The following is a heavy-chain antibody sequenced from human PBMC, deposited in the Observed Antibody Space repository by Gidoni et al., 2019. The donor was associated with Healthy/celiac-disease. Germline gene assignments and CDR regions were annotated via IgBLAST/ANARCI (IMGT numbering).Heavy chain of an antibody. CDR2: IYYSGST. D-gene: IGHD5-18*01. J-gene: IGHJ4*02. V-gene: IGHV4-39*01. CDR3: ARAPTAMARSFDY. CDR1: GGSIRSRSYY. Sequence: QLQLQESGPGLVKPSETLSLTCPVSGGSIRSRSYYWGWIRQPPGKGLEWIGSIYYSGSTYYNTSLKSRVTISVDTSKNQFSLKLSSVTAADTAVYYCARAPTAMARSFDYWGQGTLVTVSS.